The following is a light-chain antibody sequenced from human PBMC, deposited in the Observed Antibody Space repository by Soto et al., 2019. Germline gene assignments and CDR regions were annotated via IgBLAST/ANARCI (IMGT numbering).Light chain of an antibody. CDR3: SSYAGSNSVL. Sequence: QSALTQPPSASGSPGQSVTISCTGTSSDVGYYNYVSWYQQHPGKAPKLMIYEVSKRPSGVPDRFSGSKSDNTASLTVSGLQAEDEADYYCSSYAGSNSVLLGGGTKLTVL. CDR1: SSDVGYYNY. CDR2: EVS. J-gene: IGLJ2*01. V-gene: IGLV2-8*01.